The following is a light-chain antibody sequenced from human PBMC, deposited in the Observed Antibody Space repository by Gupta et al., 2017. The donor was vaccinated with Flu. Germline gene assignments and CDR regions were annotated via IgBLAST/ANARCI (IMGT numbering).Light chain of an antibody. V-gene: IGKV3-11*01. Sequence: EIVLTQSPATLSLSPGERATLSCRASQSVSSYLAWYQQKPGQAPSLLIYDASNRATGIPARFSGSGAGIDFTLTISSLEPEDFAVYYCQQRRNWPPSYSFGQGTXLEIK. CDR1: QSVSSY. CDR2: DAS. CDR3: QQRRNWPPSYS. J-gene: IGKJ2*03.